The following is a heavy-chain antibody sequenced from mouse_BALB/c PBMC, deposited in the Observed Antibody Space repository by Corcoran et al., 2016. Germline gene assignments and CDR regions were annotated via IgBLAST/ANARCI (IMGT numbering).Heavy chain of an antibody. J-gene: IGHJ4*01. CDR1: GDTFTNYG. Sequence: QIQLVQYGPELKKTGATVKISCKASGDTFTNYGMNWVKRAPGTGLKWMGWINTYTGEPTYADDFKGRFAFSLDTSASTAYLQINNLKNEDMDTYFCARRNYYYGSSYCYAMDYWGQGTSVTVSS. V-gene: IGHV9-1*02. CDR2: INTYTGEP. CDR3: ARRNYYYGSSYCYAMDY. D-gene: IGHD1-1*01.